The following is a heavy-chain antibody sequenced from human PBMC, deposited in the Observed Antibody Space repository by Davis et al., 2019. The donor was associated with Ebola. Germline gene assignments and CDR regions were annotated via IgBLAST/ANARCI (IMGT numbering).Heavy chain of an antibody. V-gene: IGHV4-30-4*07. CDR2: IYHSGST. CDR1: GGSISSDDYS. J-gene: IGHJ5*02. D-gene: IGHD2-2*01. CDR3: ARHFLLYQLLFSWFDP. Sequence: MPSETLSLTCAVSGGSISSDDYSWSWIRQPPGKGLEWIGYIYHSGSTYYNPSLKSRLTISVDTSKNQFSLKLSSVTAADTAVYYCARHFLLYQLLFSWFDPWGQGTLVTVSS.